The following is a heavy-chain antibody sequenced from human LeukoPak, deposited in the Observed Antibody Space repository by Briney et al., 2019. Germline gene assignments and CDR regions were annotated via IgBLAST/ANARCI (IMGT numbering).Heavy chain of an antibody. CDR3: ARIRCSPGDDSCYNY. CDR2: IYQSKYT. V-gene: IGHV4-34*01. Sequence: PSETLSLTCGVRGVSFSDIYWRWDRQSPGKGLEWIGEIYQSKYTTYNPSLKSRVTIWADTSVNQLSLRVTSVTAADTAIYYCARIRCSPGDDSCYNYWGRGTLVTVSS. CDR1: GVSFSDIY. D-gene: IGHD2-21*01. J-gene: IGHJ4*02.